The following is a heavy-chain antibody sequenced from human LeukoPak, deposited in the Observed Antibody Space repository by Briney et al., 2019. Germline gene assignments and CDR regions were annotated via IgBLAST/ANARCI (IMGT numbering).Heavy chain of an antibody. Sequence: PSETLSLTCAVYGGSFSGYYWSWIRQPPGKGLEWIGEINHSGSNNLNPSLKSRVTILVDTSKNQFSLKLSSVTAADTAVYYCAIPRASSGYNGCFDYWGQGTLVTVSS. J-gene: IGHJ4*02. CDR3: AIPRASSGYNGCFDY. D-gene: IGHD3-22*01. CDR2: INHSGSN. V-gene: IGHV4-34*01. CDR1: GGSFSGYY.